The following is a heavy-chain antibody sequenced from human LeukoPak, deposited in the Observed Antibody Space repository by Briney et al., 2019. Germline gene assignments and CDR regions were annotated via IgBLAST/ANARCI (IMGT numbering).Heavy chain of an antibody. CDR2: MNPNSGNT. Sequence: ASVKVSCKASGYTLTGYYMHWVRQATGQGHEWMGWMNPNSGNTGYAQKFQGRVTMTRNTSISTAYMDLSSLRPEDTAVYYCARGRRGYHWEHYWGQGTLVTVSS. D-gene: IGHD5-12*01. V-gene: IGHV1-8*02. J-gene: IGHJ4*02. CDR3: ARGRRGYHWEHY. CDR1: GYTLTGYY.